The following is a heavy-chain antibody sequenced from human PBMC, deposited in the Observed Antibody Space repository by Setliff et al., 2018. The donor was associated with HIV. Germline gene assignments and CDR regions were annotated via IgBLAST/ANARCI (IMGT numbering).Heavy chain of an antibody. Sequence: PSETLSLTCSVSGASINSGSYYWTWIRQPPGKGLEWIGQIYHSGSTNYNPSLKSRVTISVDKSKNQFSLKLSSVTAADTALYYCASERDCSTTNCYGFDIWGQGTMVTVSS. J-gene: IGHJ3*02. CDR1: GASINSGSYY. CDR3: ASERDCSTTNCYGFDI. CDR2: IYHSGST. V-gene: IGHV4-39*07. D-gene: IGHD2-2*01.